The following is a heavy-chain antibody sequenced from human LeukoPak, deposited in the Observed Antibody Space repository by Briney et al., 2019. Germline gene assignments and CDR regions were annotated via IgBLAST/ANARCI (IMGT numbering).Heavy chain of an antibody. Sequence: SETLSLTCTVSGGSISSSSYYWGWIRQPPGKGLEWIGSIYYSGSTYYNPSLKSRVTISVDTSKNQFSLKLSSVTAADTAVYYCARQLISRNLVPAAIRRGRFDYWGQGTLVTVSS. J-gene: IGHJ4*02. CDR3: ARQLISRNLVPAAIRRGRFDY. CDR2: IYYSGST. V-gene: IGHV4-39*01. CDR1: GGSISSSSYY. D-gene: IGHD2-2*01.